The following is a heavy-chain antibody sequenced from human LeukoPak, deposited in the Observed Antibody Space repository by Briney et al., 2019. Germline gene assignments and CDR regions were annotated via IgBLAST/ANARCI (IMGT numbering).Heavy chain of an antibody. V-gene: IGHV3-48*01. D-gene: IGHD3-16*02. J-gene: IGHJ4*02. CDR2: ISSSSGTI. CDR3: ARVVWGGYRKDY. CDR1: GFTFSSYS. Sequence: GGSLRLSCAASGFTFSSYSMNWVRQAPGKGLEWVSYISSSSGTIYYADSVRGRFTLSRDNAKNSLYLQMNSLRAEDTAVYYCARVVWGGYRKDYWGQGTLVTVSS.